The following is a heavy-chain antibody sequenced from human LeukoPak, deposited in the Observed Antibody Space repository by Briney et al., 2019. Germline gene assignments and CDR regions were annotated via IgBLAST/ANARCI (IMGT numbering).Heavy chain of an antibody. V-gene: IGHV4-39*07. CDR2: IYYGGST. CDR3: ATRAAGDCSSTSCVSGDY. D-gene: IGHD2-2*01. J-gene: IGHJ4*02. CDR1: GGSLSSSSYY. Sequence: SETLSLTCTVSGGSLSSSSYYWGWIRQPPGKGLEWIGSIYYGGSTYYNSSLKSRVTISVDISKNQFSLKVSPVTAADTAVYYCATRAAGDCSSTSCVSGDYWGQGTLVTVSS.